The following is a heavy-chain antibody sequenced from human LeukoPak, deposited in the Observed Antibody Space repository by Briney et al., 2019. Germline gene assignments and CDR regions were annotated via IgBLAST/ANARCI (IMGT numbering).Heavy chain of an antibody. Sequence: GRSLRLSCAASGLTFSSYGMHWVRQAPGKGLEWVAVIWYDGSNKYYADSVKGRFTVSRDNSKNTLYLQMNSLRAEDTAVYYCAKDGQQLGLFDYYMDVWGKGTTVTVSS. CDR1: GLTFSSYG. CDR3: AKDGQQLGLFDYYMDV. D-gene: IGHD6-13*01. V-gene: IGHV3-33*06. J-gene: IGHJ6*03. CDR2: IWYDGSNK.